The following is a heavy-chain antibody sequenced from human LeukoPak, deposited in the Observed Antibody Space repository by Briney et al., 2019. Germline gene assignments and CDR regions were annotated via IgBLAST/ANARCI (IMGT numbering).Heavy chain of an antibody. CDR2: IRSKSYGGTT. CDR3: SREVGPWLPIRLFDY. J-gene: IGHJ4*02. Sequence: PGGSLRLSCSGSGFTFGSSALSWFRQAPGKGLEWVGFIRSKSYGGTTEYAPSVKGRFTISRDDSKSIVYLEMNSLKTEDTAMYHCSREVGPWLPIRLFDYWGQGTLVSVSS. V-gene: IGHV3-49*03. D-gene: IGHD5-12*01. CDR1: GFTFGSSA.